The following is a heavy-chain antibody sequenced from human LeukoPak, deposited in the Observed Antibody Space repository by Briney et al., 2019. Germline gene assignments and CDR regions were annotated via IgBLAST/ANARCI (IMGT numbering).Heavy chain of an antibody. CDR3: ARDSAPFYESSGYLD. Sequence: PGGSLRLSCAASGFTFSSYSMSWVRQAPGKGLEWVSSISYSSSYIYYAESVTRRFTISRDNAKNSLYLQMNSLRADDTAGYYCARDSAPFYESSGYLDWRQGTLVTVSS. V-gene: IGHV3-21*01. CDR1: GFTFSSYS. J-gene: IGHJ4*02. CDR2: ISYSSSYI. D-gene: IGHD3-22*01.